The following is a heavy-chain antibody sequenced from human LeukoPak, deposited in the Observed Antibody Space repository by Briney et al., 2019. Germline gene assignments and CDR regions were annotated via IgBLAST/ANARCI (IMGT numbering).Heavy chain of an antibody. V-gene: IGHV3-11*01. Sequence: PGGSLRLSCAASGFTFSDYYMSWIRQAPGKGLEWVSYISSSGSTIYYADSVKGRSTISRDNAKNSLYLQMNSLRAEDTAVYYCARDAAMTTVTTDYWGQGTLVTVSS. CDR1: GFTFSDYY. CDR2: ISSSGSTI. D-gene: IGHD4-17*01. J-gene: IGHJ4*02. CDR3: ARDAAMTTVTTDY.